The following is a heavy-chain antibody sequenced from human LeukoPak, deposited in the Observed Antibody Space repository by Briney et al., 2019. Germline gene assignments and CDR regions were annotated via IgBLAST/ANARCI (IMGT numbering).Heavy chain of an antibody. D-gene: IGHD6-13*01. CDR3: ARDRESSSWKQFSY. V-gene: IGHV3-48*01. CDR2: INYSGSNI. CDR1: GFTFSTYG. Sequence: PGGSLRLSCAASGFTFSTYGMNWVRQAPGKGLEWISDINYSGSNIYYADSVKGRFTISRDNSKNTLYLQMNSLRAEDTAVYYCARDRESSSWKQFSYWGQGTLVTVSS. J-gene: IGHJ4*02.